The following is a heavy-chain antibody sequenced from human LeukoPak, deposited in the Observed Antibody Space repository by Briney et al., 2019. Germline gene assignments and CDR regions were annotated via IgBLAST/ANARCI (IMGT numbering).Heavy chain of an antibody. D-gene: IGHD3-9*01. CDR2: IIPILGIA. CDR1: GGTFSSYA. Sequence: ASVKVSCKASGGTFSSYAISWVRQAPRQGLEWMGRIIPILGIANYAQKFQGRVTITADKSTSTAYMELSSLRSEDTAVYYCAGNILTGYYTAWWFDPWGQGTLVTVSS. J-gene: IGHJ5*02. CDR3: AGNILTGYYTAWWFDP. V-gene: IGHV1-69*04.